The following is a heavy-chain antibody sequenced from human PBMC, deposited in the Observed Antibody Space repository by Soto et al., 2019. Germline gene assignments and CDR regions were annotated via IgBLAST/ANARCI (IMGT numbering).Heavy chain of an antibody. CDR3: ARQKSYSSCWYGDY. CDR1: GGSISSSSYY. D-gene: IGHD6-13*01. J-gene: IGHJ4*02. V-gene: IGHV4-39*01. CDR2: IYYSGST. Sequence: QLQLQESGPGLVKPSETLSLTCTVSGGSISSSSYYWGWIRQPPGKGLEWIGSIYYSGSTYYNPSLKSRVTIAVDTSKNQFSLKLSSVTAADTAVYYCARQKSYSSCWYGDYWGQGTLVTVAS.